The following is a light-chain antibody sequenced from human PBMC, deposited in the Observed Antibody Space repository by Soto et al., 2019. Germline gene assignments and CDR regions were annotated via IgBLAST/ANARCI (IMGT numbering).Light chain of an antibody. V-gene: IGKV3-20*01. J-gene: IGKJ5*01. CDR2: GAS. CDR1: QSVSRIY. CDR3: QQFGTSLPST. Sequence: EIVLTQSPGTLSLSPGERATLSCRASQSVSRIYLAWYQQKPGQAPRLLIYGASSRATGIPDRFSGSGSGTDFTLTISRLEPEDFAVYYCQQFGTSLPSTFGQGTRLEIK.